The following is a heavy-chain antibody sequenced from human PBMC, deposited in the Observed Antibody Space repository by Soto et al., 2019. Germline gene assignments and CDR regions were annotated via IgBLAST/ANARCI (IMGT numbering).Heavy chain of an antibody. Sequence: SETLSLTCTVSGGSISSYYWSWIRQPPGKGLEWIGYIYYSGSTNYNPSLKSRVTISVDTSKNQFSLKLSSVTAADTAVYYCAREPSLFPVVVAATKFSWFDPWGQGTLVTVSS. CDR2: IYYSGST. CDR3: AREPSLFPVVVAATKFSWFDP. D-gene: IGHD2-15*01. V-gene: IGHV4-59*01. CDR1: GGSISSYY. J-gene: IGHJ5*02.